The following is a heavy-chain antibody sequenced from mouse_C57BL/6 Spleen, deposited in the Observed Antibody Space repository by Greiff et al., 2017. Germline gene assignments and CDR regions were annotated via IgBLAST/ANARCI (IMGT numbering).Heavy chain of an antibody. Sequence: QVQLQQSGAELVMPGASVKLSCKASGYTFTSYWMHWVKQRPGQGLEWIGEIDPSDSYTNYNQKFKGKYTLTVDKSSSTAYMQLSSLTSEDSAVXYCAKRLWLTHYYAMDYWGQGTSVTVSS. D-gene: IGHD2-2*01. V-gene: IGHV1-69*01. CDR2: IDPSDSYT. CDR1: GYTFTSYW. J-gene: IGHJ4*01. CDR3: AKRLWLTHYYAMDY.